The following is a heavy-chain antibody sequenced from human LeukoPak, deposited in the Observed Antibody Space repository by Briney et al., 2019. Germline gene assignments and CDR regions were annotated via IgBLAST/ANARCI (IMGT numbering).Heavy chain of an antibody. CDR3: GRGHYYASGSDFLYDY. J-gene: IGHJ4*02. D-gene: IGHD3-10*01. CDR1: VGSLSSYY. CDR2: IYYSGST. Sequence: QTLSLTCTLSVGSLSSYYSSWIRDPPREGLEWGGYIYYSGSTKYNTSLKSRVTLSLDTCKNQTSPRRSSLTAPETALYSSGRGHYYASGSDFLYDYWGQGTLVTVSS. V-gene: IGHV4-59*01.